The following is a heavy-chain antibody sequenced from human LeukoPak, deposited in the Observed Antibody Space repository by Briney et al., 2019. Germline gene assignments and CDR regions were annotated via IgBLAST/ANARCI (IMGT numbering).Heavy chain of an antibody. D-gene: IGHD3-3*01. CDR2: INPSGGST. CDR3: ARDYRVDFWSGHYYYYYGMDV. J-gene: IGHJ6*02. Sequence: GASVKVSCKASGYTFTSYYMHWVRQAPGQGLEWMGIINPSGGSTSYAQKFQGRVTMTRDTSTSTVYMELSSLRSEDTAVYYCARDYRVDFWSGHYYYYYGMDVWGQGTTVTVSS. CDR1: GYTFTSYY. V-gene: IGHV1-46*01.